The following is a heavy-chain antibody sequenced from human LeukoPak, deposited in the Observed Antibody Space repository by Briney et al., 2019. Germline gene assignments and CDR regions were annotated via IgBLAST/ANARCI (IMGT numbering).Heavy chain of an antibody. CDR2: IARNGGST. Sequence: GGSLRLSCAASGFNFINSAMHWVRQAPGKGLEYVSGIARNGGSTYYTNSVKGRFTISRDDSKNTLYLQMGSLRPDDMAVYYCARGGVWQQLAVDYWGQGTLVTVSS. V-gene: IGHV3-64*01. CDR1: GFNFINSA. J-gene: IGHJ4*02. CDR3: ARGGVWQQLAVDY. D-gene: IGHD6-13*01.